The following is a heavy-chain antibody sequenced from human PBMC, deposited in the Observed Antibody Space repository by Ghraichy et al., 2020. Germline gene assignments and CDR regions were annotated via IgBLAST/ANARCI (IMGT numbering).Heavy chain of an antibody. D-gene: IGHD1-7*01. V-gene: IGHV3-48*02. Sequence: LSLTCAASGFTFSGYSMNWVRQTPEKGLEWVSYISSSRSTIYYADSVKSRFTIFRDNTKNSLYLQMNSLRDEETAVYYCAGGLTGTTYYWGQGTRVTVSS. CDR2: ISSSRSTI. J-gene: IGHJ4*02. CDR3: AGGLTGTTYY. CDR1: GFTFSGYS.